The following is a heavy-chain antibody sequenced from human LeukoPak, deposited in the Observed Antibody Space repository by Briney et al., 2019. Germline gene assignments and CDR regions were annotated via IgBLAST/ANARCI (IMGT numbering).Heavy chain of an antibody. CDR3: ARVLPPTYIEIVQTAPYYFDF. CDR2: INPSGGST. D-gene: IGHD2/OR15-2a*01. J-gene: IGHJ4*02. Sequence: ASVKVSCKASGYTFTSYYMHWVRQAPGQGLEWMGIINPSGGSTSYAQKFQGRVTMTRDTSTSTVYMELSSLRSDDTAVYYCARVLPPTYIEIVQTAPYYFDFWGQGTLVTVSS. CDR1: GYTFTSYY. V-gene: IGHV1-46*01.